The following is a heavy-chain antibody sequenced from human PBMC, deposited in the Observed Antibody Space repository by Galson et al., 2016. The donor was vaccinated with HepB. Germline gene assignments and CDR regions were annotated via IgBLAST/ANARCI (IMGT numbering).Heavy chain of an antibody. Sequence: SETLSLTCTVSGGSISSYHWSWIRLSPGQGLEWIGHIYYTGRTTYNPSLQSRVTISVDVSRKQFSLQLRSVTAADAAVYFCARDPQYSSAGNNAFDTWGQGTMVTVS. J-gene: IGHJ3*02. CDR2: IYYTGRT. CDR3: ARDPQYSSAGNNAFDT. V-gene: IGHV4-59*01. CDR1: GGSISSYH. D-gene: IGHD6-25*01.